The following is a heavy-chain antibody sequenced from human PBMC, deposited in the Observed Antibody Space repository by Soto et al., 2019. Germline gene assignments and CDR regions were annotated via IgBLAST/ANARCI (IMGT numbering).Heavy chain of an antibody. CDR1: GGSVSNKTYY. CDR2: VYYSGST. D-gene: IGHD4-17*01. Sequence: SETMSRTCSVSGGSVSNKTYYWSWIRQPPGKRLEWIGYVYYSGSTNYNPSLKSRVTISVDLSKNQFSLRLSSVTTADTALSYCATTTAVPNTLRSRYFFDYWGQGTLVIVSS. J-gene: IGHJ4*02. V-gene: IGHV4-61*01. CDR3: ATTTAVPNTLRSRYFFDY.